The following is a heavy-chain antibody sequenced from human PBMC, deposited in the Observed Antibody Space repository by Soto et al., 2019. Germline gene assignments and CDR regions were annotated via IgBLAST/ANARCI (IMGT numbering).Heavy chain of an antibody. CDR2: INPNSGGT. Sequence: GASVKVSCKASEYTFTGYYMHWVRQAPGQGLEWMGWINPNSGGTNYAQKFQGRVTMTRDTSISTAYMELSRLRSDDTAVYYCARESYSSGWYYFDYWGQGTLVTVSS. V-gene: IGHV1-2*02. J-gene: IGHJ4*02. D-gene: IGHD6-19*01. CDR1: EYTFTGYY. CDR3: ARESYSSGWYYFDY.